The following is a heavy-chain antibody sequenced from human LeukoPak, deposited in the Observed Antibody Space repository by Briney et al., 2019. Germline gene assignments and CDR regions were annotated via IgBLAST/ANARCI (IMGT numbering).Heavy chain of an antibody. D-gene: IGHD6-13*01. CDR3: AKGLAAAGDWFDP. Sequence: GGSLRLSCAASGFTVSSNYMNWVRQAPGKGLEWVSAISGSGGSTYYADSVKSRFTISRDNSKNTLYLQMNSLRAEDTAVYYCAKGLAAAGDWFDPWGQGTLVTVSS. J-gene: IGHJ5*02. CDR1: GFTVSSNY. CDR2: ISGSGGST. V-gene: IGHV3-23*01.